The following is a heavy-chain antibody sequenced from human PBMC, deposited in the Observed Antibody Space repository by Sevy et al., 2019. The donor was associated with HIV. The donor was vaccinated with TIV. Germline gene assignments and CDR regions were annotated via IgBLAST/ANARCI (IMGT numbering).Heavy chain of an antibody. V-gene: IGHV1-58*01. CDR3: EAGYCSSTSCYTDYYYGMDV. CDR2: IVVGSGNT. D-gene: IGHD2-2*02. J-gene: IGHJ6*02. Sequence: ASVKVSCKASGFTFTSSAVQWVRQARGQRLEWIGWIVVGSGNTNYAQKFQERVTITRDMSTSTAYMELSSLRSEDTAVYYCEAGYCSSTSCYTDYYYGMDVWGQGTTVTVSS. CDR1: GFTFTSSA.